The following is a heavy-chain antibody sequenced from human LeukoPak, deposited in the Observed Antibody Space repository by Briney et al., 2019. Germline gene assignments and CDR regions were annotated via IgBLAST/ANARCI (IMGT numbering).Heavy chain of an antibody. Sequence: GASVKVSCKVSGYTLTELSMHWVRQAPGKGPEWMGGFDPEDGETIYAQKFQGRVTMTEDTSTDTAYMELSSLRSEDTAVYYCATRTQDNTYYYDSSGYYYFDYWGQGTLVTVSS. V-gene: IGHV1-24*01. D-gene: IGHD3-22*01. CDR1: GYTLTELS. J-gene: IGHJ4*02. CDR3: ATRTQDNTYYYDSSGYYYFDY. CDR2: FDPEDGET.